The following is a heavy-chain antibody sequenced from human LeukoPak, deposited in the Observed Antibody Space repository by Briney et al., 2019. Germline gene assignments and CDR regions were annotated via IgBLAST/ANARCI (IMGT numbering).Heavy chain of an antibody. V-gene: IGHV3-33*01. J-gene: IGHJ4*02. Sequence: GRSLRLSCAASGFTFSSYGMHWVRQAPGKGRECVAVIWDDGSNKYYADSVQGRFTISRDNSKNTLYLQMNSLRAADTAVYYCARARYSGSRSGYFDYWGQGTLVTVSS. CDR2: IWDDGSNK. CDR3: ARARYSGSRSGYFDY. D-gene: IGHD1-26*01. CDR1: GFTFSSYG.